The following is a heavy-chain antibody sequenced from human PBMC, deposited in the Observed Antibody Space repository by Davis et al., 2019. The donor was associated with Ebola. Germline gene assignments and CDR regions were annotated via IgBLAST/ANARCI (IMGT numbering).Heavy chain of an antibody. CDR2: ISAYNGNT. V-gene: IGHV1-18*01. J-gene: IGHJ6*02. Sequence: ASVKVSCKASGGTFSSYAIRWVRQAPGQGLEWMGWISAYNGNTNYAQKLQGRVTMTTDTSTSTAYMELRSLRSDDTAVYYCARDIVVVTALYYYSMDVWGQGTTVTVSS. CDR1: GGTFSSYA. CDR3: ARDIVVVTALYYYSMDV. D-gene: IGHD2-21*02.